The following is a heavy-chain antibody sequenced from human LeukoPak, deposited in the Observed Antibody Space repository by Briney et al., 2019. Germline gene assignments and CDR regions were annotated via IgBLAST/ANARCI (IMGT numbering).Heavy chain of an antibody. Sequence: SETLSLTCTVSGGFINSYYWTWIRQPPGKGLEWLGNIYNSGNTNYNPSLKSRVTISVDTSKNQFSLKLNSVTAADTAVYYCARDSGTTGEVKFDPWGQGTLVTVSS. D-gene: IGHD4-17*01. J-gene: IGHJ5*02. V-gene: IGHV4-59*01. CDR1: GGFINSYY. CDR3: ARDSGTTGEVKFDP. CDR2: IYNSGNT.